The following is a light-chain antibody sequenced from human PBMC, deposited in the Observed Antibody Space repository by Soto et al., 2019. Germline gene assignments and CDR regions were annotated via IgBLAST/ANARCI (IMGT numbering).Light chain of an antibody. V-gene: IGKV2-40*01. CDR3: MQRIEFPFT. J-gene: IGKJ3*01. CDR1: QSLLASDDGNTY. CDR2: TLS. Sequence: DIVMTQTPLSLPVTPGEPASISCRSSQSLLASDDGNTYLDWYLQKPGQSPQLLISTLSYRASGVPDRFSGSGSGTDFTLKISRVEAEDVGVYYCMQRIEFPFTFGPGAKVDIK.